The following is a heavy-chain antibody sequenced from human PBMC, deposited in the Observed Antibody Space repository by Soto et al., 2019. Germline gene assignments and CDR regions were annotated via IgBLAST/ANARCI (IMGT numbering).Heavy chain of an antibody. V-gene: IGHV3-33*01. CDR3: ARERGQIDY. J-gene: IGHJ4*02. CDR2: IWHDGSNQ. Sequence: QVQLVESGGGVVQPGRSLRLSCAASGFTFSSYGMQWVRRAPGKGLEWVAVIWHDGSNQYYADSVKGRFTISRDNSNNILFLKLNSLGAEDTAVYYCARERGQIDYWGQGTLVTVSS. CDR1: GFTFSSYG.